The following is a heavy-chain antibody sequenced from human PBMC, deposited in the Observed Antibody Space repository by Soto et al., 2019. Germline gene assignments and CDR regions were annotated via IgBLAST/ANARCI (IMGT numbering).Heavy chain of an antibody. J-gene: IGHJ4*02. D-gene: IGHD5-12*01. CDR2: IYYSGST. CDR1: GGSISSYY. CDR3: ARERGYIIDY. Sequence: LETLSLTCTVGGGSISSYYWSWIRQPPGKGLEWIGYIYYSGSTNYNPSLKSRVTISVDTSKNQFSLKLSSVTASDTAVYYCARERGYIIDYWAQGPLVTVSS. V-gene: IGHV4-59*01.